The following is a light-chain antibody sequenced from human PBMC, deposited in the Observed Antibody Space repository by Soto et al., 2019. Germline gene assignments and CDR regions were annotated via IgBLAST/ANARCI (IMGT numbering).Light chain of an antibody. Sequence: ETVFTQTPGTLSLSPGERATLSCRASQSVGSVYLAWYQQKRGQAPRLLIYDATTRATGIPDRFSGRGSVTDFTLTISRLEPEDSAVYYCPQYSSSPWTFGQGTKVEIK. CDR3: PQYSSSPWT. J-gene: IGKJ1*01. CDR1: QSVGSVY. V-gene: IGKV3-20*01. CDR2: DAT.